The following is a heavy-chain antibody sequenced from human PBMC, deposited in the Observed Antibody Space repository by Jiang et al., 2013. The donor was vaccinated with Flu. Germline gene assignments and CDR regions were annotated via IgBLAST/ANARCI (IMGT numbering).Heavy chain of an antibody. CDR3: ARGSPIAGTTRPFDY. Sequence: SCKASGYTFTGYYIHWVRQAPGQGLEWMGWINPHSGDTNYAQKFQVRFTMTRDTSISTAYMELTSLRSDDTAVYYCARGSPIAGTTRPFDYWGQGTLVTVSS. CDR1: GYTFTGYY. J-gene: IGHJ4*02. CDR2: INPHSGDT. D-gene: IGHD1-26*01. V-gene: IGHV1-2*02.